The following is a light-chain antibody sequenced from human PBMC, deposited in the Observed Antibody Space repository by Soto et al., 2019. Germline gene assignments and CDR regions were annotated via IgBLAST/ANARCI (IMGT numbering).Light chain of an antibody. CDR2: GAS. Sequence: EIVMTQSPATLSVSPGERATHSCRASQSIRSNLAWYQQKPGQAPRLLIYGASTRATGIPARFSGSGSGTEFTLTISSLQSEDFAVYYCQQYNNWPRTFGQGTKLEIK. V-gene: IGKV3-15*01. CDR3: QQYNNWPRT. J-gene: IGKJ2*01. CDR1: QSIRSN.